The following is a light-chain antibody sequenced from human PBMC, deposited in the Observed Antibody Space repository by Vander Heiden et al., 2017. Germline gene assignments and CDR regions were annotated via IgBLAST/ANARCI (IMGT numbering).Light chain of an antibody. CDR1: KLGDKY. V-gene: IGLV3-1*01. CDR2: QDT. J-gene: IGLJ3*02. Sequence: SSDLTQPRSVSVSPGQTASITCSGDKLGDKYACWYQQKPGQSPVLVVYQDTKRPSGIPERFYGSNSGNTATLTISGTQAMDEADYYCQAWDSSTVVFGGGTKLTVL. CDR3: QAWDSSTVV.